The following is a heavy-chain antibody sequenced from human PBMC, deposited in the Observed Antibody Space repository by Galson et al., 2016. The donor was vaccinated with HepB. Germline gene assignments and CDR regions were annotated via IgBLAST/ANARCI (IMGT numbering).Heavy chain of an antibody. CDR2: IWYDGRDK. CDR1: GFTFSNYG. Sequence: SLRLSCAASGFTFSNYGMHWVRQAPGKGLEWVAVIWYDGRDKYYADSVKGRFNISRDNSKSTLSLQMNNLRAEDTALYYCARKVLHHFDSSGYFPGPLDMWGQGTLVTVSS. V-gene: IGHV3-33*01. J-gene: IGHJ3*02. D-gene: IGHD3-22*01. CDR3: ARKVLHHFDSSGYFPGPLDM.